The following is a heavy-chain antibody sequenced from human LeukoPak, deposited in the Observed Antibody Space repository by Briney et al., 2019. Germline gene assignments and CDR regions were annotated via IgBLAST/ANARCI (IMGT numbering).Heavy chain of an antibody. J-gene: IGHJ6*02. CDR1: GFTFSSYG. V-gene: IGHV3-33*01. CDR2: IWDDGSNK. Sequence: GRSLRLSCAASGFTFSSYGMHWVREAPGKGLEWVAVIWDDGSNKYYADSVKGRFTISRDNSKNTLYLQMNSMRAEDTAVYYCARELPVLRYFDWIDYYYYYGMAVWGQGTTVTVSS. D-gene: IGHD3-9*01. CDR3: ARELPVLRYFDWIDYYYYYGMAV.